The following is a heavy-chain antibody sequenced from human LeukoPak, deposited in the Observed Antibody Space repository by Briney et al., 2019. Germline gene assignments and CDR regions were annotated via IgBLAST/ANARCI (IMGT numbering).Heavy chain of an antibody. CDR2: INPSGGST. CDR1: GYTFTSYY. CDR3: ARIDYYYYYMDV. Sequence: VASVTVSCKASGYTFTSYYMHWVRQAPGQGLEWMGIINPSGGSTSYAQKFQGRVTMTRDMSTSTVYMELRSLRSDDTAVYYCARIDYYYYYMDVWGKGTTVTISS. V-gene: IGHV1-46*01. J-gene: IGHJ6*03.